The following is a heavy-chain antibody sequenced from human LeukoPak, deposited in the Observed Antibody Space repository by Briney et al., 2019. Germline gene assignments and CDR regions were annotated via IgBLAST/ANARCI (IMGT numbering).Heavy chain of an antibody. V-gene: IGHV4-39*07. CDR3: ARKREGPTTGIDY. CDR2: IYSGGSS. Sequence: PSETLSLTCTVSGGSISSTNSYWGWIRQSPRTGLEWIGNIYSGGSSYYNPSLKSRVTISIDTSENQFSLKLTSVTAADTAVYYCARKREGPTTGIDYWGQGTLVTVSS. J-gene: IGHJ4*02. D-gene: IGHD1-26*01. CDR1: GGSISSTNSY.